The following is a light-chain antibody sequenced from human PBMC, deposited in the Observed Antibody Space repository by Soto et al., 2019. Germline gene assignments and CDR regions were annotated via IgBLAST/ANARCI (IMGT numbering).Light chain of an antibody. J-gene: IGLJ1*01. CDR3: SSYTSTRTLYV. Sequence: QSALTQPASVSGSPGQSITISCTGTSSDIGGYNYVSWYQQLPGKVPKLIIYDVSNRPPGVSDRFSGSKSGNAASLTISGLQAEDEADYYCSSYTSTRTLYVFGTGTKLTVL. CDR2: DVS. CDR1: SSDIGGYNY. V-gene: IGLV2-14*03.